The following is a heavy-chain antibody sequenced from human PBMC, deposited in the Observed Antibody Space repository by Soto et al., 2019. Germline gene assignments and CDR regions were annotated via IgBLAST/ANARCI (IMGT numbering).Heavy chain of an antibody. D-gene: IGHD2-2*02. Sequence: ASVKVSCKASGYTFTSYDINWVRQAAGQGPEWMGSVTPRNGDTAFAQKYQGRVTVTSNTSMSTVYMELSNLRSDDTAVYYCARDSCSYTSCYKYNWFDPWG. CDR3: ARDSCSYTSCYKYNWFDP. V-gene: IGHV1-8*02. CDR1: GYTFTSYD. J-gene: IGHJ5*02. CDR2: VTPRNGDT.